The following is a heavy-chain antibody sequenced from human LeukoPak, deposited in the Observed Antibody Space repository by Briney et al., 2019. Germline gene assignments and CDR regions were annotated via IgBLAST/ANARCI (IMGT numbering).Heavy chain of an antibody. D-gene: IGHD5-18*01. J-gene: IGHJ4*02. CDR3: ARDSGYSYAYSLDY. CDR1: GGSISSSYW. V-gene: IGHV4-4*02. Sequence: TSETLSLTCAVSGGSISSSYWWSWVRQPPGKGLEWIGEIYHSGSTNYNPSLKSRLTISVDTSKNQFSLNLTSVTAADTAAYYCARDSGYSYAYSLDYWGQGNLVAVSS. CDR2: IYHSGST.